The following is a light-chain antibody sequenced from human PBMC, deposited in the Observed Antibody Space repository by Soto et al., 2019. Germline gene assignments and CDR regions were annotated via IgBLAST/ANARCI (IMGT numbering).Light chain of an antibody. CDR1: SSNIGAGYD. J-gene: IGLJ1*01. Sequence: QSVLTQPPSVSGAPGQRVTISCTGSSSNIGAGYDVHWYQQLPGTAPRLLINANTNRPSGVPDRFSGSKSDTSASLAISGLQAEDEGDYFSQSYDSRLSDYVFGTGTKVTVL. CDR3: QSYDSRLSDYV. V-gene: IGLV1-40*01. CDR2: ANT.